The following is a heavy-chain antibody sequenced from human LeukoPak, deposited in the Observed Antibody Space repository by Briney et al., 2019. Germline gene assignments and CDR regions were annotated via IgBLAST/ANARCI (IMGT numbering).Heavy chain of an antibody. V-gene: IGHV4-39*07. D-gene: IGHD2-2*01. J-gene: IGHJ5*02. Sequence: PSETLSLTCTVSGGSIRSSYYYWGWIRQPPGKGLEWIGSIYDSGSTYYNPSLMSRVTISVDTSKNQFSLKLSSVTAAETAVYYCARGGASSIPFDPWGQGTLVTVSS. CDR3: ARGGASSIPFDP. CDR1: GGSIRSSYYY. CDR2: IYDSGST.